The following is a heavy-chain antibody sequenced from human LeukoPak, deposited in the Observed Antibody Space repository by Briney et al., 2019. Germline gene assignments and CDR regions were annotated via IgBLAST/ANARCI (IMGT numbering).Heavy chain of an antibody. Sequence: ASVKVSCKASGYTFTSYYMHCVRQAPVQGLEWMGIINPSGGSTNYAQKFQGRVTMTRDTSTSTVYMDLTRLRFEDTAVYYRVRERERGTYFIWGQGTLVTVSS. J-gene: IGHJ4*02. CDR3: VRERERGTYFI. CDR1: GYTFTSYY. CDR2: INPSGGST. D-gene: IGHD3-10*01. V-gene: IGHV1-46*01.